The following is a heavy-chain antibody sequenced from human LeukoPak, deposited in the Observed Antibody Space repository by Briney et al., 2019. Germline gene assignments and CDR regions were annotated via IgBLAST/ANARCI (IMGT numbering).Heavy chain of an antibody. CDR3: ARERSTVVNYFDY. CDR2: IYSGGST. Sequence: GGSLRLSCAASGFTVSSNYMSWVRQAPGKGLEWVSVIYSGGSTYYADSVKGRFTISRDNSKNTLYLQMNSLRAEDTAVYYCARERSTVVNYFDYWGQGILVTVSS. J-gene: IGHJ4*02. D-gene: IGHD4-23*01. CDR1: GFTVSSNY. V-gene: IGHV3-53*01.